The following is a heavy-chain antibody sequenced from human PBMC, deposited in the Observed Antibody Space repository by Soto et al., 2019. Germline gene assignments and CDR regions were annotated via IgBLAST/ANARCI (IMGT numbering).Heavy chain of an antibody. D-gene: IGHD2-2*03. J-gene: IGHJ4*02. Sequence: QVQLQESGPGLVKPSETLSLTCTVSGGSISSYYWSWIRQPPGKGLEWIGYIYYSGSTNYNPSLKSRVTISVDTSKNQFSLKLSSVTAADTAVYYCARDDGSLWGQGTLVTVSS. CDR1: GGSISSYY. CDR2: IYYSGST. V-gene: IGHV4-59*01. CDR3: ARDDGSL.